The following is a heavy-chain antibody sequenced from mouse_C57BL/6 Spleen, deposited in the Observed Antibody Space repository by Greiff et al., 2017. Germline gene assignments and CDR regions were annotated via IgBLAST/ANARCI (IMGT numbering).Heavy chain of an antibody. Sequence: QVQLQQPGAELVMPGASVKLSCKASGYTFTSYRMHWVKQRPGQGLEWIGEIDPSDSYTNYNQKFKGKATLTVDKSSSTAYMQLSSLTSEDSAVYYCARKGGSWFSYWGQGTLVTVSA. CDR3: ARKGGSWFSY. J-gene: IGHJ3*01. CDR2: IDPSDSYT. V-gene: IGHV1-69*01. CDR1: GYTFTSYR.